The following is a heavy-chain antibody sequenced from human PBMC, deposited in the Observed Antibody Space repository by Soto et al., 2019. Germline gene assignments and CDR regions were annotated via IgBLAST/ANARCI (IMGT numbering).Heavy chain of an antibody. Sequence: EVQLVESGGGLVQPGGSLRLSCAASGFTFSSFAMHWVRQAPGKGLEYVSSISGSGDRTKYVNAVRARFTISRDNSNNTVYLQMGSLRVEDMAVYYCARDVYCTRIDCYHAFNFWGQGTMVTVSP. CDR3: ARDVYCTRIDCYHAFNF. V-gene: IGHV3-64*01. J-gene: IGHJ3*01. CDR1: GFTFSSFA. D-gene: IGHD2-8*01. CDR2: ISGSGDRT.